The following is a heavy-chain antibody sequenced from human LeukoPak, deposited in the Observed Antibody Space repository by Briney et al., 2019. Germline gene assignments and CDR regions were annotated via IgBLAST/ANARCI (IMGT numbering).Heavy chain of an antibody. V-gene: IGHV1-46*01. Sequence: GASVKVSCKASGYSFTTYYMHCMRQAPGQGLEWMGTMNPRGGSTNYAQKFQGRVTMIRDPSTSTVYMELSSLRFEDTAVYYCARVDDYGGNSVGYWSQGTLVTVSS. J-gene: IGHJ4*02. CDR3: ARVDDYGGNSVGY. CDR1: GYSFTTYY. CDR2: MNPRGGST. D-gene: IGHD4-23*01.